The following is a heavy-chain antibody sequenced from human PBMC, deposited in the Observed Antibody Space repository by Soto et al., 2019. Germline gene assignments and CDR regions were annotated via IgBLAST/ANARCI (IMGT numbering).Heavy chain of an antibody. CDR2: TYYRSKWFN. V-gene: IGHV6-1*01. CDR1: GDSVSNNSGA. CDR3: ARDRAVAGTYYYGMDV. J-gene: IGHJ6*02. D-gene: IGHD6-19*01. Sequence: SQTLSLTCAISGDSVSNNSGAWNWIRQSPSRGLEWLGRTYYRSKWFNDYAVSVKSRMTINPDTSENQFSLQLNSVTPEDTAVYYXARDRAVAGTYYYGMDVWGQGTTVTVSS.